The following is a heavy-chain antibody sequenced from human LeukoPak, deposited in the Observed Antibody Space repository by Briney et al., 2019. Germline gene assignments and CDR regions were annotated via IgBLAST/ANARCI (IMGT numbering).Heavy chain of an antibody. Sequence: PGGSLRLSCAASGFTFSSYSMNWVRQAPGKGLEWVSYISSSSSTIYYADSVKGRFTISRDNAKNSVSLQMNSLRAEDTAVYYCARGSSGSFDFWGQGTLVTVSS. D-gene: IGHD6-6*01. V-gene: IGHV3-48*01. CDR3: ARGSSGSFDF. J-gene: IGHJ4*02. CDR2: ISSSSSTI. CDR1: GFTFSSYS.